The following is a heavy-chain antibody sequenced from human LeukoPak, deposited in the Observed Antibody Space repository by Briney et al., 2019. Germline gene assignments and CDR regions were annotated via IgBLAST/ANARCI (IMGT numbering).Heavy chain of an antibody. D-gene: IGHD1-26*01. CDR3: ASFSMAHSGSYSFDY. CDR1: GYTFTGYY. CDR2: INPNSGGT. J-gene: IGHJ4*02. Sequence: ASVKVSCKASGYTFTGYYMHWVRQAPGQGLEWMGWINPNSGGTNYAQKFQGRVTMIRDTSISTAYMELSRLRSDDTAVYYCASFSMAHSGSYSFDYWGQGTLVTVSS. V-gene: IGHV1-2*02.